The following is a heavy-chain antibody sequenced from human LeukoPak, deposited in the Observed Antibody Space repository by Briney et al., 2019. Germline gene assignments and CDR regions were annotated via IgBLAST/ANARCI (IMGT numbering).Heavy chain of an antibody. CDR1: GGSFSGYY. J-gene: IGHJ3*02. V-gene: IGHV4-34*01. CDR2: INHSGST. CDR3: ARGGIAAAGPSANAFDI. D-gene: IGHD6-13*01. Sequence: SETLSLTCAVYGGSFSGYYWSWIRQPPGKGLEWIGEINHSGSTNYNPSLKSRVTISVDTSKNQFSLKLSSVTAADTAVYYCARGGIAAAGPSANAFDIWGQGTMVTVSS.